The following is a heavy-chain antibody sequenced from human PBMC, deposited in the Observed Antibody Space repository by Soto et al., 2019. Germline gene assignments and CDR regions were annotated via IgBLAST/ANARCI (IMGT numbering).Heavy chain of an antibody. D-gene: IGHD6-13*01. J-gene: IGHJ6*02. CDR3: AKDGSGSSWYASDYYYYYGMDV. CDR2: ISYDGSNK. CDR1: GFTFSSYG. V-gene: IGHV3-30*18. Sequence: QVQLVESGGGVVQPGRSLRLSCAASGFTFSSYGMHWVRQAPGKGLEWVAVISYDGSNKYYADSVKGRFTISRDNSKNXXYXQXXSLRAEDTAVYYCAKDGSGSSWYASDYYYYYGMDVWGQGTTVTVSS.